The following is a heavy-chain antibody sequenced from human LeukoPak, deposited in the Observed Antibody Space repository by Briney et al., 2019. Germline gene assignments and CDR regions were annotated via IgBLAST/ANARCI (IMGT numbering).Heavy chain of an antibody. CDR2: INHSGST. Sequence: PETLSLTCAVYGGSFSGYYWSWIRQPPGKGLEWIGEINHSGSTNYNPSLKSRVTISVDTSKNQFSLKLSSVTAADTAVYYCARAYYGSGSYYPFDYWGQGTLVTVSS. CDR3: ARAYYGSGSYYPFDY. V-gene: IGHV4-34*01. D-gene: IGHD3-10*01. J-gene: IGHJ4*02. CDR1: GGSFSGYY.